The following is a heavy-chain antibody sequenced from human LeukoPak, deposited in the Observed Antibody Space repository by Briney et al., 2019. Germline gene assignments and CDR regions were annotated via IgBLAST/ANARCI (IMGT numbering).Heavy chain of an antibody. D-gene: IGHD3-9*01. CDR3: ARDDFEYSVHNGMDV. Sequence: PSETLSLTCSVSGGSISTYYWSWIRQPAGKGLEWIGRVYRSGDTNYNPSLKSQVTMSVDTSKNQISLRLRSVTAADTAVYYCARDDFEYSVHNGMDVWGQGTTVTVSS. CDR2: VYRSGDT. J-gene: IGHJ6*02. V-gene: IGHV4-4*07. CDR1: GGSISTYY.